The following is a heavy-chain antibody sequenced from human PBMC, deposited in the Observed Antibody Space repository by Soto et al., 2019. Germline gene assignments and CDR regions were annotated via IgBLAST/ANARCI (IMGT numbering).Heavy chain of an antibody. J-gene: IGHJ5*02. V-gene: IGHV2-5*02. CDR2: IYWDDDK. Sequence: QITLKESGPPLVEPTQTLTLTCAFSGFSLSTSGVGVGWIRQPPGKALEWLAFIYWDDDKRYSPSLKTRLTIFQDTSKNQVVLIMTNMDPVDTATYYCAYRQEYRGSWDSGWLDPWGQGTLVTVSS. CDR3: AYRQEYRGSWDSGWLDP. CDR1: GFSLSTSGVG. D-gene: IGHD6-13*01.